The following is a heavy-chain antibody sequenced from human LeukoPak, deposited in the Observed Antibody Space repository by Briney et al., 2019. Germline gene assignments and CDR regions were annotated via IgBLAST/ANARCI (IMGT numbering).Heavy chain of an antibody. J-gene: IGHJ4*02. D-gene: IGHD4-23*01. CDR2: ISAYNGNT. CDR3: ARDQNRHDYGGNCAY. CDR1: GYTFTSYG. Sequence: ASVKVSCKASGYTFTSYGISWVRQAPGQGLEWMGWISAYNGNTNYAQKLQGRVTMTTDTSTSTAYMGLRSLRSDDTAVYYCARDQNRHDYGGNCAYWGQGTLVTVSS. V-gene: IGHV1-18*01.